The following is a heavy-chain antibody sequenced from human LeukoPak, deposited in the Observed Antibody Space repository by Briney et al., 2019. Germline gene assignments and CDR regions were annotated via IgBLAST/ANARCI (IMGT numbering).Heavy chain of an antibody. V-gene: IGHV3-21*01. CDR3: ARDAYCGGDCYYDY. CDR2: ISGSDSYI. J-gene: IGHJ4*02. D-gene: IGHD2-21*02. CDR1: GFTFSSYT. Sequence: PGGSLRLSCAASGFTFSSYTLIWVRQAPWKGLEWVSSISGSDSYIYYADSVKGRFTISRDNAKNSLYLQMNSLRAEDTAVYYCARDAYCGGDCYYDYWGQGTLVTVSS.